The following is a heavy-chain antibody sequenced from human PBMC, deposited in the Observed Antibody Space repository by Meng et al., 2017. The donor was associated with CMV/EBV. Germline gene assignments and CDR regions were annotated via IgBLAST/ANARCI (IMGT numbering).Heavy chain of an antibody. D-gene: IGHD3-10*01. J-gene: IGHJ6*02. Sequence: LRLSCTVSGGSISSGGYYWSWIRQHPGKGLEWIRYIYYSGSTYYNPSLKSRVTISVDTSKNQFSLKLSSVTAADTAVYYCAREVAEGRYYYYGMDVWGQGTTVTVSS. CDR1: GGSISSGGYY. CDR3: AREVAEGRYYYYGMDV. V-gene: IGHV4-31*03. CDR2: IYYSGST.